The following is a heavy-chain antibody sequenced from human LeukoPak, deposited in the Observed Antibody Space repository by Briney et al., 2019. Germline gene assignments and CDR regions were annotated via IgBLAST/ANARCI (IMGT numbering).Heavy chain of an antibody. J-gene: IGHJ5*02. CDR2: ISSYRGTI. CDR3: ARAAQPGFDP. V-gene: IGHV3-48*01. CDR1: GLTFSTYS. D-gene: IGHD1-14*01. Sequence: GGSLRLSCGASGLTFSTYSMNWVRQAPGKGLEWVSYISSYRGTIYYADSVKGRFTISRDNAKNSLYLQMNSLRAEDTAVYYCARAAQPGFDPWGQGTLVTVSS.